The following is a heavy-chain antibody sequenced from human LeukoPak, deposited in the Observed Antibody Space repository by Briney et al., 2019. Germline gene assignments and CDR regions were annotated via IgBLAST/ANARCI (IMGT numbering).Heavy chain of an antibody. Sequence: GGSLRLSCAASGFTFSSYSMNWVRQAPGKGLEWVPSISSSSSYIYYADSVKGRFTISRDNAKNSLYLQMNSLRAEDTAVYYCAGGGYYDSSGYYDYWGQGTLVTVSS. CDR2: ISSSSSYI. CDR1: GFTFSSYS. V-gene: IGHV3-21*01. J-gene: IGHJ4*02. D-gene: IGHD3-22*01. CDR3: AGGGYYDSSGYYDY.